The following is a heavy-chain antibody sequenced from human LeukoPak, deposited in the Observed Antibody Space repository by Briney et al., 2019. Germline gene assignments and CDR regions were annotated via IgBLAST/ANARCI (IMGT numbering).Heavy chain of an antibody. Sequence: SETLSLTCTVSGGSISSYYWSWIRQPPGKGLEWIGYVYYSGSTNYNPSLKSRVTISVDTSKNQFSLKLSSVTAADTAVYYCAREGVDTAMGSFDYWGQGTLVTVSS. V-gene: IGHV4-59*01. J-gene: IGHJ4*02. CDR2: VYYSGST. CDR3: AREGVDTAMGSFDY. D-gene: IGHD5-18*01. CDR1: GGSISSYY.